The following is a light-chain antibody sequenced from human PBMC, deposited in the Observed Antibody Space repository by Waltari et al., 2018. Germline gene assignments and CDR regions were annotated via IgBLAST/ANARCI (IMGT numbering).Light chain of an antibody. J-gene: IGLJ3*02. V-gene: IGLV2-14*03. CDR1: SNGVGIHNF. CDR2: DVS. Sequence: QSALTQPASVSGSPGQSITGPCTGISNGVGIHNFVSWYQHHPGKAPKVVSYDVSYRPSGVSDRFSGSKSGNTASLTISGLQAEDEADYYCSSYTSNNAVFGGGTKLTVL. CDR3: SSYTSNNAV.